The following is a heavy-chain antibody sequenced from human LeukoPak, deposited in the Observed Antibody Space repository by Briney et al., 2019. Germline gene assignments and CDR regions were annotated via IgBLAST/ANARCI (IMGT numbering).Heavy chain of an antibody. CDR1: GYTFTSYD. J-gene: IGHJ4*02. CDR3: AREGGVTVTTYGY. CDR2: MNPNSGNT. Sequence: ASVKVSCKASGYTFTSYDINWVRQVTGQGLEWMGWMNPNSGNTGYAQKFQGRVTMTRNTSISTAYMELSSLRSEDTAAYYCAREGGVTVTTYGYWGQGTLVTVSS. V-gene: IGHV1-8*01. D-gene: IGHD4-17*01.